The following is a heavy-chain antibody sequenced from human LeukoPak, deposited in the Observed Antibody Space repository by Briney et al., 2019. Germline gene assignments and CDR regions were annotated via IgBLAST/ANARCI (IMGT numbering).Heavy chain of an antibody. CDR2: IIPMSGTA. CDR1: GYTFTSYD. D-gene: IGHD2-15*01. Sequence: VASVKVSCKASGYTFTSYDINWVRQATGQGLEWMGRIIPMSGTANYAQKFQGRVTITTDESKSTAYMELSSLRSEDTAVYYCARAMGRYCSGGSCYYFDYWGQGTLVIVSS. CDR3: ARAMGRYCSGGSCYYFDY. J-gene: IGHJ4*02. V-gene: IGHV1-69*05.